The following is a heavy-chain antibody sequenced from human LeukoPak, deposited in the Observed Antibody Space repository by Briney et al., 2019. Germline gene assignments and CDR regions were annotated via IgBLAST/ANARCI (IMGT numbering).Heavy chain of an antibody. CDR2: ISNSGRT. Sequence: SETLSLTCTVSGGSISNYFWGWIRQPPGKGLEWIGYISNSGRTIYNPSLRSRVAMSVDTSKNQFSLKLRSVTAADTAVFFCARRARYSNTWYDGFDIWGQGTMVTVSS. J-gene: IGHJ3*02. D-gene: IGHD6-13*01. CDR1: GGSISNYF. V-gene: IGHV4-4*09. CDR3: ARRARYSNTWYDGFDI.